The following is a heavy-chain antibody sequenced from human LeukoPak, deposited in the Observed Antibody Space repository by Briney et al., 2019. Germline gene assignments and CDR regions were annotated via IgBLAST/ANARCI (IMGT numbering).Heavy chain of an antibody. CDR2: INHSGGT. CDR3: ARERYYYDSSGYWTPYYFDY. D-gene: IGHD3-22*01. J-gene: IGHJ4*02. V-gene: IGHV4-34*01. CDR1: GGSFSGYY. Sequence: SETLSLTCAVYGGSFSGYYWSWIRQPPGKGLEWIGEINHSGGTNYNPSLKSRVTISVDTSKNQFSLKLSSVTAADTAVYYCARERYYYDSSGYWTPYYFDYWGQGTLVTVSS.